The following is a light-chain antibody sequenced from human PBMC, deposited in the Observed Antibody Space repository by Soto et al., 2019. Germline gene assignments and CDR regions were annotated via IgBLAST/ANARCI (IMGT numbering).Light chain of an antibody. CDR1: SSDVGGYNY. CDR2: EVS. Sequence: QSALTQPPSASGSPGQSVTISCTGTSSDVGGYNYVSWYQQHPGKAPKLMIYEVSKRPSGVPDRFSVSKSGNTASLPVSGLQAEDEADYYCSSYAGSNNYVFGTGTKVTVL. J-gene: IGLJ1*01. CDR3: SSYAGSNNYV. V-gene: IGLV2-8*01.